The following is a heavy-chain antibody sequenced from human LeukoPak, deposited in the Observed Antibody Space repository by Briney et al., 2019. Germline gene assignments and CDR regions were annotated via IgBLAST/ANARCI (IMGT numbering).Heavy chain of an antibody. J-gene: IGHJ4*02. V-gene: IGHV3-7*02. Sequence: GGSLRLSCTVSGFSFREHWMSWVRQAPGKGLEWVGNIKADGNEDYYVDSVEGRFVIFRDNAKNSLYLQMHSLRAENTAVYYCTRGDRGYAESLYWGRGTLVTVSS. CDR3: TRGDRGYAESLY. CDR1: GFSFREHW. D-gene: IGHD2-2*01. CDR2: IKADGNED.